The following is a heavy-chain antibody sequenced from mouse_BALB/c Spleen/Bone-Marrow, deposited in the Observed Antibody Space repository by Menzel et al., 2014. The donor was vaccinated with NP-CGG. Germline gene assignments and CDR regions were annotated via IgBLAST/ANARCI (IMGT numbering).Heavy chain of an antibody. D-gene: IGHD3-3*01. V-gene: IGHV1S22*01. CDR3: TRYVGYAMDY. Sequence: LKQSGSELVRPGASVKLSCKASGYTSTSFWMHWVKQRPGQGLEWIGNIYPGSVSTNYDEKFKSKATLTVDTSSSTAYMQLSSLTSEDSAVYYCTRYVGYAMDYWGQGTSVTVSS. J-gene: IGHJ4*01. CDR2: IYPGSVST. CDR1: GYTSTSFW.